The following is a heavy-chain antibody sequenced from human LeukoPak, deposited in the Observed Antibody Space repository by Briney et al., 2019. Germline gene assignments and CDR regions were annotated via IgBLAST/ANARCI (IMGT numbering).Heavy chain of an antibody. CDR1: GGSISSYY. CDR3: ARDSSGWDDAFDI. J-gene: IGHJ3*02. CDR2: IYYSGST. V-gene: IGHV4-59*01. Sequence: SETLSLTCTASGGSISSYYWSWIRQPPGKGLEWIGYIYYSGSTNYNPSLKSRVTISVDTSKNQFSLKLSSVTAADTAVYYCARDSSGWDDAFDIWGQGTMVTVSS. D-gene: IGHD6-19*01.